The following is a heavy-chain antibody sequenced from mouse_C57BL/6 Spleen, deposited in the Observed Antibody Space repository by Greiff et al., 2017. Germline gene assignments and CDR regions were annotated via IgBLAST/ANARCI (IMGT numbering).Heavy chain of an antibody. CDR1: GFTFSDYG. J-gene: IGHJ3*01. V-gene: IGHV5-17*01. CDR2: ISSGSSTI. Sequence: EVHLVESGGGLVKPGGSLKLSCAASGFTFSDYGMHWVRQAPEKGLEWVAYISSGSSTIYYADTVKGRFTISRDNAKNTLFLQMTSLRSEDTAMYYCARSIYYDYDYWGQGTLVTVSA. CDR3: ARSIYYDYDY. D-gene: IGHD2-4*01.